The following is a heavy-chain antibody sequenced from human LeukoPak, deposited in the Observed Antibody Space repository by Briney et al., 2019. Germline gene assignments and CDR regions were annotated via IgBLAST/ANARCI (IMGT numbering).Heavy chain of an antibody. D-gene: IGHD5-12*01. CDR1: GYSFTSSG. V-gene: IGHV1-18*01. J-gene: IGHJ3*02. CDR2: ISAYNGNT. CDR3: AKDPMTLYGGYSRDAFDI. Sequence: ASVKASCKASGYSFTSSGISWVRQAPGQGLEWMGWISAYNGNTNYAQKVQGRVTMTTDTSTSTAYMELRSLRYDDTAVYYCAKDPMTLYGGYSRDAFDIWGQGTMVTVSS.